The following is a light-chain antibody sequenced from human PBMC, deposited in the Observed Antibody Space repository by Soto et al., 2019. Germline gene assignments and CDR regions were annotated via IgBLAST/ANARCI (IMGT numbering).Light chain of an antibody. CDR2: GAS. V-gene: IGKV3-20*01. J-gene: IGKJ3*01. CDR3: QQYGSSQFT. CDR1: QSVSSSY. Sequence: EIVLTQSPGTLSLSPGERATLSCRASQSVSSSYLAWYQQKPGQAPGLLIYGASSRATGIPDRFSGSGSGTDFTLIISRLEPEDFAVYYCQQYGSSQFTFGPGTKVDIK.